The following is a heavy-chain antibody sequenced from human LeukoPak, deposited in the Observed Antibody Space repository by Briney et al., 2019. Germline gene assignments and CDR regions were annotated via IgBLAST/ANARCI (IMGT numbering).Heavy chain of an antibody. V-gene: IGHV3-23*01. CDR2: NSGSGDST. Sequence: GGSLRLSCAASGFTFSSYAMSWVRQAPGKGLELVSANSGSGDSTYYADSVKGRFTISRDNSKNTLYLQMNSLRAEDTAVYYCAKPCRSGLSPFDAFDIWGQGTMVTVSS. D-gene: IGHD6-19*01. CDR1: GFTFSSYA. J-gene: IGHJ3*02. CDR3: AKPCRSGLSPFDAFDI.